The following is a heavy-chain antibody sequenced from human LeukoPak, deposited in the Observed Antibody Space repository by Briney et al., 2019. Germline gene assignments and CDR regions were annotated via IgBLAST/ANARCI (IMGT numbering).Heavy chain of an antibody. V-gene: IGHV1-69*13. CDR2: IIPIFGTA. CDR3: ATRLAAGWGFDY. J-gene: IGHJ4*02. Sequence: ASVKVSCKASGGTFSSYAISWVRQAPGQGLEWMGGIIPIFGTANYAQKFQGRVTITADESTSTAYMELSSLRSEDTAVYYCATRLAAGWGFDYWGQGTLVTVSS. D-gene: IGHD6-13*01. CDR1: GGTFSSYA.